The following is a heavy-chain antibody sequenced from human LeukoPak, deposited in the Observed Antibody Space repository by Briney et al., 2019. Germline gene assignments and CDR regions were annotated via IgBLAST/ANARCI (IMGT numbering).Heavy chain of an antibody. J-gene: IGHJ1*01. CDR1: GGTFSSYA. CDR2: IFPILGIA. Sequence: SVKVSCKASGGTFSSYAISWVRQAPGQGLEWMGRIFPILGIANYAQKFQGRATLTADKSTSTAYMELSSLRSEDTAVYYCARVPESKGATNEYLQHWGQGNLVTVSS. V-gene: IGHV1-69*04. D-gene: IGHD1-26*01. CDR3: ARVPESKGATNEYLQH.